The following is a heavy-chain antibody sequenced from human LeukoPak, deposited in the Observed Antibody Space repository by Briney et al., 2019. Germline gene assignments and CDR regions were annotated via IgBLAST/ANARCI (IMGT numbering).Heavy chain of an antibody. CDR1: GFTFDDYA. Sequence: GGSLRLSCAASGFTFDDYAMHWVRHAPGKGLEWVSLISDNGGSTYYADSVKGRFTISRDNSKNSLYLQMNNLGTEDTALYYCVKDWLYWGSNGVGPGDYWGQGVLVTVSS. V-gene: IGHV3-43*02. D-gene: IGHD2-8*01. CDR2: ISDNGGST. CDR3: VKDWLYWGSNGVGPGDY. J-gene: IGHJ4*02.